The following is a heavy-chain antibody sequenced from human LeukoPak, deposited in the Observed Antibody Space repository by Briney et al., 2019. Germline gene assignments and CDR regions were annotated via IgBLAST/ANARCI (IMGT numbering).Heavy chain of an antibody. V-gene: IGHV3-73*01. CDR2: VRSKPQSYAT. Sequence: PWGSLRLSCAASGFTFSDSAIHWVRQASGKGLEWVGRVRSKPQSYATAYDESLKGRFTISRDDSKNTAYLQMSSLKIEDTAVYYCTRVGPSTVVDYWGNGTKVSVSS. J-gene: IGHJ4*03. CDR1: GFTFSDSA. D-gene: IGHD1-26*01. CDR3: TRVGPSTVVDY.